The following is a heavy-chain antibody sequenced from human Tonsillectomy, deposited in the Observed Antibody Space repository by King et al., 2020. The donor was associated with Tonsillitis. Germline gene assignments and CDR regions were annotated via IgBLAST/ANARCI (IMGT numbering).Heavy chain of an antibody. CDR1: GFSLSTSGMR. CDR3: ARSDILTGYYYFDY. D-gene: IGHD3-9*01. V-gene: IGHV2-70*04. CDR2: IDWDDDK. J-gene: IGHJ4*02. Sequence: TLKESGPALVKPTQTLTLTCTFSGFSLSTSGMRVSWIHQPPGKALEWLARIDWDDDKFYSTSLKTRLTISKDTSKNQVVLTMTNMDPVDTATYYCARSDILTGYYYFDYWGQGTLVTVSS.